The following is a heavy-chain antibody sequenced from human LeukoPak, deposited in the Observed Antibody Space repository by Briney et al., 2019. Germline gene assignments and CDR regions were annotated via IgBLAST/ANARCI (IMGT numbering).Heavy chain of an antibody. D-gene: IGHD4-17*01. CDR2: IYWDDDK. V-gene: IGHV2-5*02. J-gene: IGHJ3*02. Sequence: SGPTLVNPTQTLTLTCNFSGFSLSSSGVGVGWIRQPPGKALEWLAVIYWDDDKRYSPSLQSRLTITKDTSKSQVVLTMTNMDPVDTATYYCAHSYFLYGVYDSFDIWGQGTMVTVSS. CDR3: AHSYFLYGVYDSFDI. CDR1: GFSLSSSGVG.